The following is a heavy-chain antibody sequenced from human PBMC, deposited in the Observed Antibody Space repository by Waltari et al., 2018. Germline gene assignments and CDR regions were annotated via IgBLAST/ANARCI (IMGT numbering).Heavy chain of an antibody. CDR1: GFTFSSYA. J-gene: IGHJ4*02. V-gene: IGHV3-23*01. CDR2: ISGSGGST. D-gene: IGHD3-22*01. Sequence: EVQLLESGGGLVQPGGSLRLSCAASGFTFSSYAMSWVRQAPGKGLGGVSAISGSGGSTYYADSVKGRFTISRDNSKNTLYLQMNSLRAEDTAVYYCAKNAFSPDITMIVVVIPDFDYWGQGTLVTVSS. CDR3: AKNAFSPDITMIVVVIPDFDY.